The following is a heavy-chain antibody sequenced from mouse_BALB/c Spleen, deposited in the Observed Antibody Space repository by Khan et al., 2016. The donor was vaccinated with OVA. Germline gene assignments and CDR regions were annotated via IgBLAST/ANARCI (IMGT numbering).Heavy chain of an antibody. D-gene: IGHD2-2*01. Sequence: VQLKQSGPELMKPGASVKISCKASGYSFTTYYIHWVMQSHGKSLEWIGYIDPFSDGTTSNQKFKGKATLTVDKSSSTAYIHLSNLTSEDSAVYYCTRHGYVAWFTYWGQGTLVTVSA. CDR3: TRHGYVAWFTY. V-gene: IGHV1S135*01. J-gene: IGHJ3*01. CDR2: IDPFSDGT. CDR1: GYSFTTYY.